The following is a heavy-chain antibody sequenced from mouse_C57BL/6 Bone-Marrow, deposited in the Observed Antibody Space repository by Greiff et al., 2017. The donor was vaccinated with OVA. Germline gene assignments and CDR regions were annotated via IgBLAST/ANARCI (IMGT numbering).Heavy chain of an antibody. J-gene: IGHJ4*01. V-gene: IGHV5-4*03. CDR2: ISDGGSYT. CDR1: GFTFSSYA. D-gene: IGHD1-1*01. Sequence: DVMLVESGGGLVKPGGSLKLSCAASGFTFSSYAMSWVRQTPEKRLEWVATISDGGSYTYYPDNVKGRFTISRDNAKNNLYLQMSHLKSEDTAMYYCASLYYYGSSYAAMDYWGQGTSVTVSS. CDR3: ASLYYYGSSYAAMDY.